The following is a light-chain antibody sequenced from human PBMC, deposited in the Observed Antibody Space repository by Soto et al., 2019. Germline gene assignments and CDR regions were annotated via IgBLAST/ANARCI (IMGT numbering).Light chain of an antibody. Sequence: EIVFAQSPGTLSLSPGERATLSCRASQSVTNNQFAWFRHKPGHAPRLLKWGVSNRATGIPDRCRGSGSGTDFTLTISRLEPEDFVVFYCYQYGSAPPTFGQWTKGDTK. CDR3: YQYGSAPPT. J-gene: IGKJ1*01. V-gene: IGKV3-20*01. CDR2: GVS. CDR1: QSVTNNQ.